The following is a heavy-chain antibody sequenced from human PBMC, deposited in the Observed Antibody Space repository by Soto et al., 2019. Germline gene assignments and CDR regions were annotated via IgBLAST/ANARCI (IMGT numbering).Heavy chain of an antibody. Sequence: RLSCAVSGFTFSNSWMSWVRQTPGKGLEWVANINQDGSEKYYVDSVKGRFTISRDNAKNSLYLQMNSLRAEDTAVYYCARELIVGPAKYFQHWGQGTLVTVSS. D-gene: IGHD1-26*01. J-gene: IGHJ1*01. V-gene: IGHV3-7*01. CDR2: INQDGSEK. CDR1: GFTFSNSW. CDR3: ARELIVGPAKYFQH.